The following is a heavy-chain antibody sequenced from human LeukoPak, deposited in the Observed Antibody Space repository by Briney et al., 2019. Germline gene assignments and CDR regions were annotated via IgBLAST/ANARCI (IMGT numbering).Heavy chain of an antibody. CDR2: INAGNGNT. J-gene: IGHJ4*02. CDR1: GYTFTSYA. D-gene: IGHD6-13*01. CDR3: ARAPAPGIAAALSFDY. V-gene: IGHV1-3*01. Sequence: ASVKVSCKASGYTFTSYAIHWVRQAPGQRLEWMGWINAGNGNTKYSQKFQGRVTITRDTSASTAYMELSSLRSDDTAVYYCARAPAPGIAAALSFDYWGQGTLVTVSS.